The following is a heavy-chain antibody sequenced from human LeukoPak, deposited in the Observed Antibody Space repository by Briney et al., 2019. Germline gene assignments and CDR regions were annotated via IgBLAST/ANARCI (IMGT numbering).Heavy chain of an antibody. CDR3: AKRTPSIYCSSTSCYIGDDY. V-gene: IGHV3-23*01. J-gene: IGHJ4*02. Sequence: PGGSLRLSCAASGFTFSSYWMSWVRQAPGKGLEWVSAISGSGGSTYYADSVKGRFTISRGNSKNTLYLQMNSLRAEDTAVYYCAKRTPSIYCSSTSCYIGDDYWGQGTLVTVSS. CDR2: ISGSGGST. D-gene: IGHD2-2*02. CDR1: GFTFSSYW.